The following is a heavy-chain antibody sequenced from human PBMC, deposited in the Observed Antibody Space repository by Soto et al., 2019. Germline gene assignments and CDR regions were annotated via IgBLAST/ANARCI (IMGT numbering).Heavy chain of an antibody. CDR1: GGTFSSYA. CDR2: IIPIFGTA. CDR3: ARGYSSSWYFPYYYGMDV. J-gene: IGHJ6*02. V-gene: IGHV1-69*13. Sequence: VASVKVSCKASGGTFSSYAISWLRQAPGQGLEWMGGIIPIFGTANYAQKFQGRVTITADESTSTAYMELSSLRSEDTAVYYCARGYSSSWYFPYYYGMDVWGQGTTVTVSS. D-gene: IGHD6-13*01.